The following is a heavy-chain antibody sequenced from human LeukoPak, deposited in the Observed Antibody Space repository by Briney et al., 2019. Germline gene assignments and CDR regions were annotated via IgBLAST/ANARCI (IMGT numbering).Heavy chain of an antibody. CDR2: ISSSSSYI. J-gene: IGHJ6*02. Sequence: GGSLRLSCAASGFTFSSYSMNWVRQAPGKGLEWVSSISSSSSYIYYAGSVKGRFTISRDNAKNSLYLQMNSLRAEDTAVYYCASSVGYSGYERKIYYYYYGMDVWGQGTTVTVSS. D-gene: IGHD5-12*01. V-gene: IGHV3-21*01. CDR1: GFTFSSYS. CDR3: ASSVGYSGYERKIYYYYYGMDV.